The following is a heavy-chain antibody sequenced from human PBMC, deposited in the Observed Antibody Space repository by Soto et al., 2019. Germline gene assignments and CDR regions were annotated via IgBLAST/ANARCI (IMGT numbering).Heavy chain of an antibody. J-gene: IGHJ3*02. V-gene: IGHV4-39*01. CDR2: IYYSGST. Sequence: SETLSLTCTVSGGSISSSSYYWGWIRQPPGKGLEWIGSIYYSGSTYYNPSLKSRVTISVDTSKNKFSLKLSSVTAADTAVYYCARPHYSSSSAFDIWGQGTMVTVSS. D-gene: IGHD6-6*01. CDR3: ARPHYSSSSAFDI. CDR1: GGSISSSSYY.